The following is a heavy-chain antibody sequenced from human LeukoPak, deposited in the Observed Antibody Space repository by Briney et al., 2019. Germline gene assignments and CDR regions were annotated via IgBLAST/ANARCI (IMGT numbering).Heavy chain of an antibody. Sequence: GASVKVSCKASGYTLTDHHMIWVRQAPGQGLEWMGWVKPDNGGIKYAQEFQGRVTMTGDTSISTAYMELSSLRSDDTAIYYCARDPVDGYSHFDYWGQGTLVTVSP. V-gene: IGHV1-2*02. J-gene: IGHJ4*02. CDR1: GYTLTDHH. CDR3: ARDPVDGYSHFDY. D-gene: IGHD5-18*01. CDR2: VKPDNGGI.